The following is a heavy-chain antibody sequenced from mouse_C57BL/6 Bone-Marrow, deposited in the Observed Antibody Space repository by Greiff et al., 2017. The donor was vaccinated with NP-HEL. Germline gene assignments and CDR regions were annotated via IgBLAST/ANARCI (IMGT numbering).Heavy chain of an antibody. J-gene: IGHJ2*01. CDR3: ARKRTLYFDY. CDR1: GYAFSSSW. Sequence: QVQLQQSGPELVKPGASVKISCKASGYAFSSSWMNWVKQRPGKGLEWIGRIYPGDGDTNYNGKFKGKATLTADKSSSTAYMQLSSLTSEDSAVYFCARKRTLYFDYWGQGTTLTVSS. CDR2: IYPGDGDT. V-gene: IGHV1-82*01.